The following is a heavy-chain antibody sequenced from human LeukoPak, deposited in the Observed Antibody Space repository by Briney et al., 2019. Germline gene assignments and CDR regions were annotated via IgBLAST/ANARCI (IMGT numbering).Heavy chain of an antibody. Sequence: SETLSLTCAVYGGSFSSYYWSWIPQSPGTGLEWIGEITHSRSTNYNPSLTSRVTISLDTSKSQFSLKLISVTAADTAVYYCARVTRFTQFGELWFDSWGQGTLLTVSS. D-gene: IGHD3-10*01. CDR2: ITHSRST. CDR3: ARVTRFTQFGELWFDS. V-gene: IGHV4-34*01. J-gene: IGHJ5*01. CDR1: GGSFSSYY.